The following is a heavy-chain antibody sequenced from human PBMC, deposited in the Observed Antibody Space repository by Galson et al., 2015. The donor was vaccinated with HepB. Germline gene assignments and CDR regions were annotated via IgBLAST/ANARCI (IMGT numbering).Heavy chain of an antibody. V-gene: IGHV3-30-3*01. CDR2: ISYDGSNK. J-gene: IGHJ6*02. D-gene: IGHD1-26*01. CDR3: ARGGVGALYGMDV. Sequence: SLRLSCAASGFTFSSYAMHWVRQAPGKGLEWVAVISYDGSNKYYADSVKGRFTISRDNSKNTLYLQMNSLRAEDTAVYYCARGGVGALYGMDVWGQGTTVTVSS. CDR1: GFTFSSYA.